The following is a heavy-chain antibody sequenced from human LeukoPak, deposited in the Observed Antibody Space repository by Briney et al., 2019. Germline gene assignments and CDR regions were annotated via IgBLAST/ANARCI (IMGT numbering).Heavy chain of an antibody. V-gene: IGHV3-21*01. CDR3: SGAHYSSGWHYFDY. Sequence: GGSLRLSCAASGFSYSRLSMNCVRQAPGKGLEGVSSISSSGSSTYYAASVKGRFTISRDNAKNTLYLQMNSLRAEDTAVYYCSGAHYSSGWHYFDYWGQGTLVTVSS. CDR1: GFSYSRLS. J-gene: IGHJ4*02. CDR2: ISSSGSST. D-gene: IGHD4-11*01.